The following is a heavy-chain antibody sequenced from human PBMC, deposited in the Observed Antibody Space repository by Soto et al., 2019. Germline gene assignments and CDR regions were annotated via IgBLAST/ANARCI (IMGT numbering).Heavy chain of an antibody. CDR1: GGSINGYY. CDR3: ARQEAVPGTPFDS. D-gene: IGHD6-19*01. V-gene: IGHV4-59*01. Sequence: QERLQESSPGLVKPSETLSLTCSVSGGSINGYYWNWIRQPPGKGLEWLGKVYFSGSTHYNPSLEARLTISVDTSKKQISLKLRSVTAADTAVYYCARQEAVPGTPFDSWGQGTLVSVSS. CDR2: VYFSGST. J-gene: IGHJ4*02.